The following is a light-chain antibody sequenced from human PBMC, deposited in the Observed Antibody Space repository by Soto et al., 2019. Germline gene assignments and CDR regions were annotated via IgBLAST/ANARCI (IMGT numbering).Light chain of an antibody. V-gene: IGKV3-20*01. CDR2: GAS. CDR3: QQYGSSPST. J-gene: IGKJ1*01. Sequence: EIVLTQSPGTLSLSPGERATLSCRASQSVRSSNLAWYQQKPGQAHRLLIYGASSRATGIPHRFSGSGSGTDFTLTISRLEPEDFAVYYCQQYGSSPSTFGQGTKVDIK. CDR1: QSVRSSN.